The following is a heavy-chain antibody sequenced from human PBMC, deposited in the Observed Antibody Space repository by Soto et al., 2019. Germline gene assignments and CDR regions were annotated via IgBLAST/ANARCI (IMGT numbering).Heavy chain of an antibody. J-gene: IGHJ5*02. Sequence: SQTLSLTCAISGDSVSSYSAAWNWIRQSPSGGLEWLGRTYYRSRFFSNYAESVKSRIIINPDTSKNQFSLQLKSVTPEDTAVYYCVRDRYSSSGWFDPWGQGTPVTVSS. CDR1: GDSVSSYSAA. CDR2: TYYRSRFFS. D-gene: IGHD3-10*01. V-gene: IGHV6-1*01. CDR3: VRDRYSSSGWFDP.